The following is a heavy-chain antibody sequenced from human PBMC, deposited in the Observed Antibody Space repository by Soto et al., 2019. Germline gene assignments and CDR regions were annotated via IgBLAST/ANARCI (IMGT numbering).Heavy chain of an antibody. J-gene: IGHJ4*02. CDR3: AKASPPTWIQLWSQFDY. V-gene: IGHV3-23*01. CDR1: GFTFSSYA. CDR2: ISGSGGST. Sequence: GGSLRLSCAASGFTFSSYAMSWVRQAPGKGLEWVSAISGSGGSTYYADSVKGRFTISRDNSKNTLYLQMNSLRAEDTAVYYCAKASPPTWIQLWSQFDYWGQGTLVTVSS. D-gene: IGHD5-18*01.